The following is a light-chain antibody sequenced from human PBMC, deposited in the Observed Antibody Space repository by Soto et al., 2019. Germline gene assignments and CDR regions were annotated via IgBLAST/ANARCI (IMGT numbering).Light chain of an antibody. CDR3: QQRCNWPPSFT. Sequence: EIVLTQSPATLSLSPGERATLSCRASQSVSSYLAWYQQKPGQAPRLLIYDASNRATGIPARFSGSGSGTDFTLTISSLEPEDFAVYYCQQRCNWPPSFTFGPGTKVDIK. J-gene: IGKJ3*01. CDR2: DAS. V-gene: IGKV3-11*01. CDR1: QSVSSY.